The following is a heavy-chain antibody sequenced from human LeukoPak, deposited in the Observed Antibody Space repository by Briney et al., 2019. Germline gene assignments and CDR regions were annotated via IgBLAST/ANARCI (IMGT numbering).Heavy chain of an antibody. CDR3: AKADSYGGNSQLFDF. V-gene: IGHV3-33*06. D-gene: IGHD4-23*01. J-gene: IGHJ4*02. Sequence: GGSLRLSCAASGFTFSSYGMHWVRQAPGKGLEWVAVIWYDGSNKYYADSVKGRFTISRDNSKNTLYLQMNSLRAEDTAVYYCAKADSYGGNSQLFDFWGQGTLVTVSS. CDR2: IWYDGSNK. CDR1: GFTFSSYG.